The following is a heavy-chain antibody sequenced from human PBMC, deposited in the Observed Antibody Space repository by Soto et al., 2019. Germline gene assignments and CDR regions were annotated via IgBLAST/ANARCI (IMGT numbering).Heavy chain of an antibody. D-gene: IGHD2-8*01. CDR2: VSANNGHT. CDR3: ARDIESVTAKHFFYYYAMDV. CDR1: GFTFSNYG. V-gene: IGHV1-18*01. J-gene: IGHJ6*02. Sequence: RPPVKVSFKASGFTFSNYGINWVRQAPGQGLEWMGWVSANNGHTNYAQNLQGRVSMTTDTSTSTAYMELRGLRFDDTAVYYCARDIESVTAKHFFYYYAMDVWGQGTTVTVSS.